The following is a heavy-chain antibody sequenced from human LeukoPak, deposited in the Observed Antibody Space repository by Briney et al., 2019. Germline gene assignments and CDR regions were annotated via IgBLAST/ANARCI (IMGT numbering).Heavy chain of an antibody. Sequence: GGSLRLSCAASGFTFSSYSMNWVRQAPGKGLEWGSYISSSSSTIYYADSVKGRFTISRDNAKNSPYLQMNSLRAEDTAVYYCAKDGDPPFDYWGQGTLVTVSS. CDR3: AKDGDPPFDY. V-gene: IGHV3-48*01. D-gene: IGHD7-27*01. J-gene: IGHJ4*02. CDR2: ISSSSSTI. CDR1: GFTFSSYS.